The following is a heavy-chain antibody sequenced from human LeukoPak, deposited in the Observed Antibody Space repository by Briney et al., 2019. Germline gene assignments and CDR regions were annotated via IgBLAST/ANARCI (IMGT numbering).Heavy chain of an antibody. CDR1: GSSIASRNW. D-gene: IGHD3-10*01. Sequence: PSDTLSLTCSVSGSSIASRNWWGWIRQPPGQGLEWMGYIYYTGSIYYNPSLKSRVTMSVDTSKNQCSLRLSSVTAVDTAVYYCARKTDAKSYYPDWGQGTLVTVSS. CDR2: IYYTGSI. CDR3: ARKTDAKSYYPD. V-gene: IGHV4-28*05. J-gene: IGHJ4*02.